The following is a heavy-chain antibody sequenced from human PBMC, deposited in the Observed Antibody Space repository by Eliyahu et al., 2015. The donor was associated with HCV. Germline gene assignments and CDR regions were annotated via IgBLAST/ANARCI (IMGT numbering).Heavy chain of an antibody. CDR3: VRENVRYFFDS. CDR2: VNSDGSTT. V-gene: IGHV3-74*03. D-gene: IGHD2/OR15-2a*01. Sequence: EVQLVESGGGLVQPGGSLRLSCAXSGFTFNRNWMHWVRQAPGKGSGWVSRVNSDGSTTKYADSVKGRFTISRDNAKNTVFLQMNSLRAEDTAVYYCVRENVRYFFDSWGQGTLVTVSS. J-gene: IGHJ4*02. CDR1: GFTFNRNW.